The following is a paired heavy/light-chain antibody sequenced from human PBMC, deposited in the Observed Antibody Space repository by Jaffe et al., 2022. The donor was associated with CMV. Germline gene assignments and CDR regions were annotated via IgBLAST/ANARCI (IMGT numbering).Light chain of an antibody. V-gene: IGKV1-39*01. J-gene: IGKJ2*01. CDR3: QQSYSTPYT. CDR2: ATS. CDR1: QSIGGY. Sequence: DIQMTQSPSSLSASVGDRVAITCRASQSIGGYLNWYQQKPGRAPNLLIYATSNLQSGVPSRFSGSGSGTDFTLTISSLQPEDCASYYCQQSYSTPYTFGQGTKLEIK.
Heavy chain of an antibody. J-gene: IGHJ5*02. CDR2: IYHSGNP. D-gene: IGHD2-2*01. CDR3: ASRTSSPSIKFDP. Sequence: QVQLQESGPGLVKPSETLSLTCAVSGGSISSYNWWSWVRQPPGKGLEWIGEIYHSGNPYYNPSLKSRVTISVDKSKNQFSLKLSSVTAADTAVYYCASRTSSPSIKFDPWGQGTLVTVSS. V-gene: IGHV4-4*02. CDR1: GGSISSYNW.